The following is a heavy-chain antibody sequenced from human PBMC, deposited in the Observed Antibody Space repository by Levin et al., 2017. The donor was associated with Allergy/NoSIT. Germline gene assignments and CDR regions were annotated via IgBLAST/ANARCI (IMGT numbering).Heavy chain of an antibody. D-gene: IGHD3-22*01. Sequence: AASVKVSCKASGYTFTGYYMHWVRQAPGQGLEWMGWINPNSGGTNYAQKFQGRVTMTRDTSISTAYLELSSLRSDDTAVYFCAREAITMNAFDIWGQGTMVTVSS. CDR3: AREAITMNAFDI. CDR2: INPNSGGT. V-gene: IGHV1-2*02. J-gene: IGHJ3*02. CDR1: GYTFTGYY.